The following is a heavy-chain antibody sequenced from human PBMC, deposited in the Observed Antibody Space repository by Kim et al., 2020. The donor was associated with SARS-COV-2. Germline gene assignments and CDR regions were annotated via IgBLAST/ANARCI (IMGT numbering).Heavy chain of an antibody. D-gene: IGHD3-10*01. Sequence: SETLSLTCTVSGGSISSGSYYWSWIRQPAGKGLEWIGRIYTSGSTNYNPSLKSRVTISVDTSKNQFSLKLSSVTAADTAVYYCARSITMVRGVMRSGMDVWGQGTTVTVSS. CDR1: GGSISSGSYY. CDR2: IYTSGST. J-gene: IGHJ6*02. V-gene: IGHV4-61*02. CDR3: ARSITMVRGVMRSGMDV.